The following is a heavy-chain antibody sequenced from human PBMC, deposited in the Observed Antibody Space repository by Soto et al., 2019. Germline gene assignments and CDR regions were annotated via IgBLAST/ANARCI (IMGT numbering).Heavy chain of an antibody. V-gene: IGHV4-59*08. D-gene: IGHD4-17*01. CDR2: IYYSGST. J-gene: IGHJ5*02. CDR1: GGSISSYY. CDR3: ARLQTTVTTSWFDP. Sequence: SETLSLTCTVSGGSISSYYWSWIRQPPGKGLEWIGYIYYSGSTNYNPSLKSRVTISVDTSKNQFSLKLSSVTAADTAVYYCARLQTTVTTSWFDPWGQGTLVTVSS.